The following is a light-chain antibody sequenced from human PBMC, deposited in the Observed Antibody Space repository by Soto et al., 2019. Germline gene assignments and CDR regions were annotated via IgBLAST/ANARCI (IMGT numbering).Light chain of an antibody. Sequence: QSALTQPPSVSGSPGQSVTISCTGTSSDVGAYKYVSWYQQYPGKAPKLMIYEVTKRPSGVPDRFSGSKSGNTASLTISGLQAEDEADYYCTSYKSNGTWVFGAGTKLTVL. J-gene: IGLJ3*02. CDR2: EVT. CDR1: SSDVGAYKY. CDR3: TSYKSNGTWV. V-gene: IGLV2-14*01.